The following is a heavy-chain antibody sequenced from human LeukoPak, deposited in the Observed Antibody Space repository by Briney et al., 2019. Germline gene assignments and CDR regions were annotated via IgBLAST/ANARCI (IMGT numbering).Heavy chain of an antibody. J-gene: IGHJ4*02. Sequence: PSETLSLTCTVSGGSISSSSYYWGWIRQPPGKGLEWIGRIYNSGSTNYNPSLKNRVTISVDTSKNQFSLKLSSVTAADTAVYYCARGRQDDSSGYPMDYFDYWGQGTLVTVSS. CDR3: ARGRQDDSSGYPMDYFDY. CDR2: IYNSGST. CDR1: GGSISSSSYY. D-gene: IGHD3-22*01. V-gene: IGHV4-61*05.